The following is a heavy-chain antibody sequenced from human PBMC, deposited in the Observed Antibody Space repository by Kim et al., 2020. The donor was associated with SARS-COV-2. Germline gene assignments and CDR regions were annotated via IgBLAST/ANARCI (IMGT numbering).Heavy chain of an antibody. CDR1: GYTFSSYG. Sequence: ASVKVSCKASGYTFSSYGISWVRQAPGQGLEWMGWVSGSSGDTNYAENLQDTVTITADTSTSTAYLELTSLRSDDTAVYYCARDWLERRRVDVFDNWGQG. J-gene: IGHJ3*02. V-gene: IGHV1-18*01. D-gene: IGHD1-1*01. CDR2: VSGSSGDT. CDR3: ARDWLERRRVDVFDN.